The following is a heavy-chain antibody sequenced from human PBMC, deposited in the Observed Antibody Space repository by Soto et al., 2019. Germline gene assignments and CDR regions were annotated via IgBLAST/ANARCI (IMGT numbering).Heavy chain of an antibody. CDR3: ASTYSGYLDN. V-gene: IGHV4-34*09. J-gene: IGHJ4*02. CDR2: IYHSGDT. D-gene: IGHD3-22*01. Sequence: SETLSLTCAVYGGSFSGYYWSWIRQHPGKDLEWIAYIYHSGDTHYNPSLRSRITISVDTSKNQFSLKLTSVTDADTAVYYCASTYSGYLDNWGQGTLVTVSS. CDR1: GGSFSGYY.